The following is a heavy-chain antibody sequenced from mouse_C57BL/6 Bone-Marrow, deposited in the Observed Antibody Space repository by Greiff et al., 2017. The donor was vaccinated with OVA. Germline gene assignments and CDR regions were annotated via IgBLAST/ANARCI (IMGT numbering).Heavy chain of an antibody. CDR3: ARDVYYGSSYWYFDV. Sequence: EVQLQESEGGLVQPGSSMKLSCTASGFTFSDYYMAWVRQVPEKGLEWVANINYDGSSTYYLDSLKSRFIISRDNAKNILYLQMSSLKSEDTATYYCARDVYYGSSYWYFDVWGTGTTVTVSS. D-gene: IGHD1-1*01. J-gene: IGHJ1*03. CDR1: GFTFSDYY. CDR2: INYDGSST. V-gene: IGHV5-16*01.